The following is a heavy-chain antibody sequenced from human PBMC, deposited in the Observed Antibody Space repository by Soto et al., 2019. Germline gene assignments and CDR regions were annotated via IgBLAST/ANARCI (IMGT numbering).Heavy chain of an antibody. CDR3: ARQKGYDSSCYYRYRNYYYYGMDV. D-gene: IGHD3-22*01. CDR2: IYYSGST. Sequence: SETLSLTCTVSGGSISSYYWSWIRQPPGKGLEWIGYIYYSGSTNYNPSLKSRVTISVDTSKNQFSLKLSSVTAADTAVYYCARQKGYDSSCYYRYRNYYYYGMDVWGQGTTVTVS. CDR1: GGSISSYY. J-gene: IGHJ6*02. V-gene: IGHV4-59*08.